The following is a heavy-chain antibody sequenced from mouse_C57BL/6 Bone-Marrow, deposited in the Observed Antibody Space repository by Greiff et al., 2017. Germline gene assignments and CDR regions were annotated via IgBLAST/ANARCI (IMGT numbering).Heavy chain of an antibody. V-gene: IGHV5-9*01. CDR3: ASHYYGSSYHYWYFDV. CDR1: GFTFSSYT. J-gene: IGHJ1*03. D-gene: IGHD1-1*01. CDR2: ISGGGGNT. Sequence: DVQLVESGGGLVKPGGSLKLSCAASGFTFSSYTMSWVRQTPEKRLEWVATISGGGGNTYYPDSVKGRFTISRDNAKNTLYLQMSSLRSEDTALYYCASHYYGSSYHYWYFDVWGTGTTGTVSS.